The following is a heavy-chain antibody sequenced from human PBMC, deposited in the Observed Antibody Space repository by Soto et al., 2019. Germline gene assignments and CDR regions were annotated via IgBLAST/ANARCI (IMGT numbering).Heavy chain of an antibody. CDR2: IFPSFGTA. Sequence: QVQLVQSGAEVKKPGSSVRVSCKALGAPLSTYAIIWVGRPPGQGLGGLGGIFPSFGTANYAQRFQGRATITADESTSTAYMELSSLRSEDTAVYYCARPLGELSLNDRLHYYYGMDVWGQGTTVTVSS. D-gene: IGHD3-16*02. V-gene: IGHV1-69*01. J-gene: IGHJ6*02. CDR3: ARPLGELSLNDRLHYYYGMDV. CDR1: GAPLSTYA.